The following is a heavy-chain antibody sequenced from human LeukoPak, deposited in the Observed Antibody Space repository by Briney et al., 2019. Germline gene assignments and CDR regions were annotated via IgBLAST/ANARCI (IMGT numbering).Heavy chain of an antibody. CDR2: IYTSRST. CDR1: GGSISSGSYY. Sequence: PSETLSLTCTVSGGSISSGSYYWSWIRQPAGKGLEWIGRIYTSRSTNYNPSLKSRVTMSVDTSKNQFSLKLSSVTAADTAVYYCARSPLYYGSGSYHYATAPYDAFDIWGQGTMVTVSS. D-gene: IGHD3-10*01. J-gene: IGHJ3*02. V-gene: IGHV4-61*02. CDR3: ARSPLYYGSGSYHYATAPYDAFDI.